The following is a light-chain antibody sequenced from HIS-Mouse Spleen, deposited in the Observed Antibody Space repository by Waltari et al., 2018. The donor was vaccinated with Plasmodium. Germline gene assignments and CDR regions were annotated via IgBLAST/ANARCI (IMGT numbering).Light chain of an antibody. V-gene: IGLV3-10*01. CDR1: ALPKKY. CDR2: EDS. Sequence: SYELTQPPSVSVSPGQTARITCSGDALPKKYAYWYQQKSGQAPVLVIYEDSKRPSGIPERFSGSNSGTMASLTISRTQVEDEADYYCYSTDSSGNHRVFGGGTKLTVL. CDR3: YSTDSSGNHRV. J-gene: IGLJ3*02.